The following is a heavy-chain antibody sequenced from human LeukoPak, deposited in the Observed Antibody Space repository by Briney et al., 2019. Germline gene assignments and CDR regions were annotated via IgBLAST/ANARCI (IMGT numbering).Heavy chain of an antibody. V-gene: IGHV7-4-1*02. CDR3: ARDRSRLEPALNWFDP. D-gene: IGHD1-1*01. CDR1: GYTFTSYA. CDR2: INTNTGNP. Sequence: VASVKVSCKASGYTFTSYAMNWVRQAPGQGLEWMGWINTNTGNPTYDQGFTGRFVFSLDTSISTAYLQISSLKAEDTAVYYCARDRSRLEPALNWFDPWGQGTLVTVSS. J-gene: IGHJ5*02.